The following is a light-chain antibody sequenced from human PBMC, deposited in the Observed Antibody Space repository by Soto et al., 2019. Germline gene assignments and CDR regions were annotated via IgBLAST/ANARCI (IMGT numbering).Light chain of an antibody. CDR2: GAS. J-gene: IGKJ4*01. CDR3: QQFSSYPLT. V-gene: IGKV3-15*01. CDR1: QSVSSN. Sequence: EIVMTQSPATLSVSPGERATLSCRASQSVSSNLAWYQQKPGQAPRLLIYGASTRAPGIPARFSGSGSGTDFTLTISRLEPEDFAVYYCQQFSSYPLTFGGGTKVDIK.